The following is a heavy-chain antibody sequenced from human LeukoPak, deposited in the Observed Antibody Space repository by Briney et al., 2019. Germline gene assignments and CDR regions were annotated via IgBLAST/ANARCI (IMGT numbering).Heavy chain of an antibody. J-gene: IGHJ3*02. V-gene: IGHV1-8*01. Sequence: GASVKVSCKASGYTFTSYDINWVRQATGQGLEWMGWMNPNSGNTGYAQKFQGRVTMTRNTSISTAYMELSSLRSEDTAVYYCATPIAAAGTWDDAFDIWGQGTMVTVSS. CDR2: MNPNSGNT. D-gene: IGHD6-13*01. CDR1: GYTFTSYD. CDR3: ATPIAAAGTWDDAFDI.